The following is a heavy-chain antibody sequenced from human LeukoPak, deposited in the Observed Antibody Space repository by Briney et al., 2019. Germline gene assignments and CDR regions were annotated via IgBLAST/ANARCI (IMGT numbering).Heavy chain of an antibody. CDR2: ISSSGSTI. D-gene: IGHD3-10*01. Sequence: GSLRLSCAASGFTFSSYEMNWVRQAPGKGLEWVSYISSSGSTIYYADSVKGRFTISRDNAKNSLYLQMNSLRAEDTAVYYCARLRWFGSDDAFDIWGQGTMVTVSS. J-gene: IGHJ3*02. CDR3: ARLRWFGSDDAFDI. CDR1: GFTFSSYE. V-gene: IGHV3-48*03.